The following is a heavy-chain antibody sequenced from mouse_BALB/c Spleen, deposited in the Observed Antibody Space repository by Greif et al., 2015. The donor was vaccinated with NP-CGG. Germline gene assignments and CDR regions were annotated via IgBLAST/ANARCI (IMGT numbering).Heavy chain of an antibody. D-gene: IGHD2-4*01. CDR1: GFTFSSYG. CDR2: INSNGGST. Sequence: DVQLVESGGGLVQPGGSLKLSCAASGFTFSSYGISWVRQTPDKRLELVATINSNGGSTYYPDSVKGRFTISRDNAKNTLYLQMSSLKSEDTAMYYCARDDYDYAMDYWGQGTSVTVSS. CDR3: ARDDYDYAMDY. V-gene: IGHV5-6-3*01. J-gene: IGHJ4*01.